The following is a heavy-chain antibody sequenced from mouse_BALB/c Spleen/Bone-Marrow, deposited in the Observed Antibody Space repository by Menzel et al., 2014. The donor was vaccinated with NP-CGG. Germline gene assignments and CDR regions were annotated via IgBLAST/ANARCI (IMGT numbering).Heavy chain of an antibody. J-gene: IGHJ3*01. D-gene: IGHD1-2*01. CDR1: GYTFXDYY. CDR2: IYPRNNNT. V-gene: IGHV1-84*02. CDR3: ARGITTATFAY. Sequence: QVRLQQSGPELVKPGASVKISCKASGYTFXDYYINWVKQKPGQGLEWIGWIYPRNNNTKYDERFKDKATLTVDTPSSTAYMQLSSLTSEDTAVYFCARGITTATFAYWGQGTLVTASA.